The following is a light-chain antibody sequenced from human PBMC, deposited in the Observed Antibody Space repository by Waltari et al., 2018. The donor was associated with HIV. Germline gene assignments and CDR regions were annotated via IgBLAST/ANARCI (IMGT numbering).Light chain of an antibody. CDR3: QVWDRTSDFV. V-gene: IGLV3-21*04. CDR2: YDN. CDR1: NIGRKR. Sequence: SYVLTQPPSVSVAPGQTARITCGGDNIGRKRVHWYQQKPGQAPLLVIYYDNDRSSGIPGRFSGSNSGNTATLTISRVEAGDEADYHCQVWDRTSDFVFGSGTKVTVL. J-gene: IGLJ1*01.